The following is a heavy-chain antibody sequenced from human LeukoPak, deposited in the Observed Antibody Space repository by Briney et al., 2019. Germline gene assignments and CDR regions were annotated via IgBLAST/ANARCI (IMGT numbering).Heavy chain of an antibody. CDR3: ASATLVDTAMASGY. CDR2: IYYSGST. Sequence: TSETLSLTCTVSGGSISSGGYYWSWIRQHPGKGLEWIGHIYYSGSTYYNPSLKSRVTISVDTSKNQFSLKLSSVTAADTAVYYCASATLVDTAMASGYWGQGTLVTVSS. J-gene: IGHJ4*02. CDR1: GGSISSGGYY. V-gene: IGHV4-31*03. D-gene: IGHD5-18*01.